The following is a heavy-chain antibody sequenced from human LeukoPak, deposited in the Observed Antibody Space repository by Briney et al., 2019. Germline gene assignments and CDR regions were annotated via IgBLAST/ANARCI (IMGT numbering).Heavy chain of an antibody. CDR2: LSSCRCYV. Sequence: PGGSLRLSCVASGFTCSDYYALGAGRAREGRGEGVSSLSSCRCYVFYAVSVKGRFTISRDNAKNSLYLQMNSQRAEDTAVYYCARDPYSGYYGDYYYYYMDVWGKGTTVTNSS. J-gene: IGHJ6*03. V-gene: IGHV3-21*01. CDR1: GFTCSDY. D-gene: IGHD5-12*01. CDR3: ARDPYSGYYGDYYYYYMDV.